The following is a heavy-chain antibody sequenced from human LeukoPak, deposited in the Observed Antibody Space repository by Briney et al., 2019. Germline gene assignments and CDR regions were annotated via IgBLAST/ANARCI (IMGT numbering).Heavy chain of an antibody. J-gene: IGHJ5*02. Sequence: ASVKVSCKASGYTFTSYYMHWVRQAPGQGLEWMGIINPSGGSTSYAQKFQGRVTMTRDMSTSTVYMELSSLRSEDTAVYYCARVAREQPEDNWFDPWGQGTLVTVSS. CDR2: INPSGGST. V-gene: IGHV1-46*01. CDR3: ARVAREQPEDNWFDP. D-gene: IGHD6-13*01. CDR1: GYTFTSYY.